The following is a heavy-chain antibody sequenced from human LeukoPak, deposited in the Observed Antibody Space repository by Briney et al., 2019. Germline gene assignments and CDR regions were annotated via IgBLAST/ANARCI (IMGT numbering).Heavy chain of an antibody. J-gene: IGHJ3*02. V-gene: IGHV1-8*01. Sequence: ASVKVSCKASGYTFTSYDINWVRQATGQGLEWMGWMNPNSGNTGYAQKFQGRVTMTRNTSISTAYMELSSLRSEDTAVYYCARDRHSQGDAFDIWGQGTMVTVSS. D-gene: IGHD2-15*01. CDR1: GYTFTSYD. CDR3: ARDRHSQGDAFDI. CDR2: MNPNSGNT.